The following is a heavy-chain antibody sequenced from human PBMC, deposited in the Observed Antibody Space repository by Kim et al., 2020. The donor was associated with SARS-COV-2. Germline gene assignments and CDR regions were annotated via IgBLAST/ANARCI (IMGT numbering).Heavy chain of an antibody. CDR3: SRGGLTTPFDY. J-gene: IGHJ4*02. CDR1: GFTFSGSA. CDR2: IRSKANSYAT. V-gene: IGHV3-73*01. Sequence: GGSLRLSCAASGFTFSGSAMHWVRQASGKGLEWVGHIRSKANSYATAYAASVKGRFTISRDDSKNTAYLQMNSLKTEDTAVYYCSRGGLTTPFDYWGQGALVTVSS. D-gene: IGHD4-17*01.